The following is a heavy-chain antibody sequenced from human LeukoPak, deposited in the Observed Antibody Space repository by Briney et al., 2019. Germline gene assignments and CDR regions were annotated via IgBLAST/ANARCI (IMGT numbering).Heavy chain of an antibody. J-gene: IGHJ6*02. CDR1: GFIFSNYA. CDR3: AKVPYSDYGSGRPPFMDV. CDR2: IDYSGAYT. V-gene: IGHV3-23*01. Sequence: SGGSLRLSCAASGFIFSNYAMSWVRQAPGKGLEWVSTIDYSGAYTYYADSAKGRFTISRDNSKNTLYMQMNSLRAEDTAIYYCAKVPYSDYGSGRPPFMDVWGQGTTVAVS. D-gene: IGHD3-10*01.